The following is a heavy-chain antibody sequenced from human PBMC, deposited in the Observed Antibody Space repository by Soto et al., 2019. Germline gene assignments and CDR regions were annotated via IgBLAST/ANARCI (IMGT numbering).Heavy chain of an antibody. Sequence: QVQLVESGGGVVQPGRSLRLSCAASGFTFSSYAMHWVRQAPGKGLEWVAVISYDGSNKYYADSVKGRFTISRDNSKNTLYLQMNSLRAEDTAVYYCASAHSYIVVNWGQGTLVTVSS. CDR3: ASAHSYIVVN. CDR2: ISYDGSNK. V-gene: IGHV3-30-3*01. D-gene: IGHD2-21*01. CDR1: GFTFSSYA. J-gene: IGHJ4*02.